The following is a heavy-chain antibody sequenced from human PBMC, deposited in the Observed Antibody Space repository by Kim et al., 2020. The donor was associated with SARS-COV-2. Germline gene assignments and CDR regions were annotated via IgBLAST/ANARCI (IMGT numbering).Heavy chain of an antibody. Sequence: GGSLRLSCAASGFTFSSYSMNWVRQAPGKGLEWVSSISSSSSYIYYADSVKGRFTISRDNAKNSLYLQMNSLRAEDTAVYYCARDRTTMVRGARSPLFDYWGQGTLGTVSS. CDR3: ARDRTTMVRGARSPLFDY. D-gene: IGHD3-10*01. J-gene: IGHJ4*01. CDR2: ISSSSSYI. V-gene: IGHV3-21*01. CDR1: GFTFSSYS.